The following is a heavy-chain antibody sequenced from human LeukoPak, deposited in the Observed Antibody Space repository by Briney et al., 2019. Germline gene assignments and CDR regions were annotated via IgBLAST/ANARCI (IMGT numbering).Heavy chain of an antibody. J-gene: IGHJ4*02. Sequence: GGSLRLSWVVSGXTFSSYAMHWVRQAPGKGLEYVSAISSNGGTTYYADSVKGRFTISRDISKNTLYLQMGSLRAEDMAVYYCARAASFDYWGQGTLVTVSS. CDR1: GXTFSSYA. CDR3: ARAASFDY. V-gene: IGHV3-64*02. CDR2: ISSNGGTT.